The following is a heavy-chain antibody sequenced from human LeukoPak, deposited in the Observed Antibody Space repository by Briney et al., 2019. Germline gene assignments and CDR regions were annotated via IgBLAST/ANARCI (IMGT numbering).Heavy chain of an antibody. V-gene: IGHV4-59*01. D-gene: IGHD6-13*01. J-gene: IGHJ4*02. CDR3: ATNIAAAGTGPFGY. CDR2: VYYSGSS. Sequence: SETLSLTCTVSGVSIRNYYWSWIRQPPGKGLEWIGYVYYSGSSNYNPSLKSRVSISVDTSKNQFSLKLSSVTAADTAVYYCATNIAAAGTGPFGYWGQGTLVTVSS. CDR1: GVSIRNYY.